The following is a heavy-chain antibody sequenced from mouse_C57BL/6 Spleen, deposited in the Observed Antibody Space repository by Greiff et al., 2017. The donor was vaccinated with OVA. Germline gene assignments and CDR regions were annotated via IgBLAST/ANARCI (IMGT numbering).Heavy chain of an antibody. J-gene: IGHJ2*01. CDR3: ARSLITTVVATGDY. V-gene: IGHV1-81*01. Sequence: QVQLKESGAELARPGASVKLSCKASGYTFTSYGISWVKQRTGQGLEWIGEIYPRSGNTYYNEKFKGKATLTADKSSSTAYMELRSLTSEDSAVYFCARSLITTVVATGDYWGQGTTLTVSS. CDR2: IYPRSGNT. CDR1: GYTFTSYG. D-gene: IGHD1-1*01.